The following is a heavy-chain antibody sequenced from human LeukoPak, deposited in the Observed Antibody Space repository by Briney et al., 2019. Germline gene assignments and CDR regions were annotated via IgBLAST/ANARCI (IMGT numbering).Heavy chain of an antibody. D-gene: IGHD5-18*01. CDR3: ARGGRGYSYGFFGEDYYYYYMDV. Sequence: SETLSLTCAVYGGSFSGYYWSWIRQPPGKGLEWIGEINHSGSTNYNPSLKSRVTISVDTSKNQFSLKLSSVTAADTAVYYCARGGRGYSYGFFGEDYYYYYMDVWGKGTTVTVSS. CDR2: INHSGST. CDR1: GGSFSGYY. J-gene: IGHJ6*03. V-gene: IGHV4-34*01.